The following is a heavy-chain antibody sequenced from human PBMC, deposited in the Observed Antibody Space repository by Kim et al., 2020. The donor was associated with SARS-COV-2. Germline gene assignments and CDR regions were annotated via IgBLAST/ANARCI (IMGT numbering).Heavy chain of an antibody. Sequence: YNPSLKSRVTISVDTSKNQFSLKLSSVTAADTAVYYCARRSGGSTSSMDVWGQGTTVTVSS. D-gene: IGHD2-2*01. J-gene: IGHJ6*02. CDR3: ARRSGGSTSSMDV. V-gene: IGHV4-34*01.